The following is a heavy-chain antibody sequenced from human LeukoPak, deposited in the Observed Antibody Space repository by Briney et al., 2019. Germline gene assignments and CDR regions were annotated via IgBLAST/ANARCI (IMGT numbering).Heavy chain of an antibody. CDR3: AKVSSSAWYRDWDY. Sequence: GGSLRLSCAASGFTFSSYAMSWVRQAPGKGLEWVSGISGSGDSTSYADSVRGRFIVSRDNSKNSLYLQMNSLRAEDTAAYFCAKVSSSAWYRDWDYWGQGTLVTVSS. CDR2: ISGSGDST. CDR1: GFTFSSYA. J-gene: IGHJ4*02. V-gene: IGHV3-23*01. D-gene: IGHD6-19*01.